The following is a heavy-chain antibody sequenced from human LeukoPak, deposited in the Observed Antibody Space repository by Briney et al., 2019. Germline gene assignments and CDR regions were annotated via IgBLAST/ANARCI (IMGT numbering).Heavy chain of an antibody. V-gene: IGHV3-21*01. Sequence: GGSLRLSCAASGFTFSSYSTNWVRQAPGKGLEWVSSISSSSSYIYYADSVKGRFTISRDNAKNSLYLQMNSLRAEDTAVYYCARDHELGISGLFDYWGQGTLVTVSS. CDR3: ARDHELGISGLFDY. CDR1: GFTFSSYS. D-gene: IGHD7-27*01. CDR2: ISSSSSYI. J-gene: IGHJ4*02.